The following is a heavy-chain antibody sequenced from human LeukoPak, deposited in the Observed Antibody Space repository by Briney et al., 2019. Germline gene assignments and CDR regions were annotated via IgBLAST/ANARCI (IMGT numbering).Heavy chain of an antibody. V-gene: IGHV3-11*05. CDR2: ISSTSIYT. CDR1: GFTFSTYA. J-gene: IGHJ4*02. D-gene: IGHD6-13*01. Sequence: PGGSLRLSCAASGFTFSTYAMVWVRQAPGKGLEWVSDISSTSIYTNYADSVKGRFTISRDNAKNSLYLQMNSLRAEDTAVYYCAREDGYSSSWYSDYWGQGTLVTVSS. CDR3: AREDGYSSSWYSDY.